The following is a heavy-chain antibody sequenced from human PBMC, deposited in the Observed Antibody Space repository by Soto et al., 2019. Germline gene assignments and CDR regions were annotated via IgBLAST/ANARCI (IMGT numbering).Heavy chain of an antibody. Sequence: QVQLVQSGAEVRKPGASVKVSCKTSGYTFTDYDINWVRQAPGQGLEWVGRMYPNSGRTDYAQKLEGRVTMTRDISISTAYMELSSLGYDDTAVYFCSTWGRNGWYTGFFWGQGTLVTVSS. V-gene: IGHV1-8*02. J-gene: IGHJ4*02. CDR2: MYPNSGRT. CDR3: STWGRNGWYTGFF. D-gene: IGHD6-19*01. CDR1: GYTFTDYD.